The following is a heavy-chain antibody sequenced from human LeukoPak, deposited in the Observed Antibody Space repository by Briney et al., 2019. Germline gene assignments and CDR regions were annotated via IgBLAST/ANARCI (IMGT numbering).Heavy chain of an antibody. CDR3: ASLAGGYFFDH. Sequence: PGGSLRLSCAASGFTFSSYWMHWVRQAPGKGLVWVSRINSDGSSTSYADSVKGRFTISRDNAKNSLYLQINSPRVEDTAVYYCASLAGGYFFDHWGQGTLVTVSS. J-gene: IGHJ4*02. V-gene: IGHV3-74*01. CDR1: GFTFSSYW. CDR2: INSDGSST. D-gene: IGHD1-26*01.